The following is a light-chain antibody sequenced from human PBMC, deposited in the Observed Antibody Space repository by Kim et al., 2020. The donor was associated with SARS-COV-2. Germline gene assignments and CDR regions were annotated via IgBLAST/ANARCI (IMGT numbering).Light chain of an antibody. Sequence: GHSTTISCTGTSSDVGDSDYVSWYQQHPGKAPKRMVFDVSYRPSGVSNRFSGSKSGNTASLTISGLQAEDEADYYCSSYTSSSTLLFGGGTQLTVL. J-gene: IGLJ2*01. CDR2: DVS. CDR3: SSYTSSSTLL. CDR1: SSDVGDSDY. V-gene: IGLV2-14*03.